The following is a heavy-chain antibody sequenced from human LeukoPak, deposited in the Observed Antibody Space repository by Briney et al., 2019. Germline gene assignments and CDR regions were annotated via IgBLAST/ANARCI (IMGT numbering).Heavy chain of an antibody. CDR2: IYNSGTT. CDR3: ARQTFGVLYFDS. Sequence: SETLCLTCIIFGGCISRRSQYWNWIRQRAGKWLVWTGRIYNSGTTNYNPSLKSRVTISPEMSKFAVSLMLSSVTAADTAVYYCARQTFGVLYFDSWGQGTRVIVSS. CDR1: GGCISRRSQY. V-gene: IGHV4-61*02. J-gene: IGHJ4*01. D-gene: IGHD3-10*01.